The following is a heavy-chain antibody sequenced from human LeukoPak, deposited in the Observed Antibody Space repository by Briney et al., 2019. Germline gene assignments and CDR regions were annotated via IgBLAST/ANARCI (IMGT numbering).Heavy chain of an antibody. CDR1: GLTVSSYW. J-gene: IGHJ6*04. Sequence: GGSLRLSCAGAGLTVSSYWMSWVRQAPGEGLEWVANIKQDGSEKHYVDSVKGRFTLSRDNAKNSLFLQMNSLRAEDTAVYYCAELGITMIGGVWGKGTTVTISS. D-gene: IGHD3-10*02. CDR3: AELGITMIGGV. V-gene: IGHV3-7*01. CDR2: IKQDGSEK.